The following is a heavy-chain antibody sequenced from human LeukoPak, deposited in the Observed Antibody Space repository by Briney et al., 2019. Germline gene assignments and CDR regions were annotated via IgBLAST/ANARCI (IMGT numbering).Heavy chain of an antibody. V-gene: IGHV4-59*08. D-gene: IGHD3-10*01. CDR1: GGTISSYD. CDR2: IYYSGST. Sequence: SETLSLTCTASGGTISSYDWSWIRQPPGKGLEWIGYIYYSGSTNYNPSLKSRVTISVDTSKNQFSLKLSSVTAADTAVYYCARHRGRYYFDYWGQGTLVTVSS. CDR3: ARHRGRYYFDY. J-gene: IGHJ4*02.